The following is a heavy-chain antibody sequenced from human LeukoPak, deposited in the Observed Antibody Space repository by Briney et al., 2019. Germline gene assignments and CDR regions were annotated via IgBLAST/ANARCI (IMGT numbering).Heavy chain of an antibody. Sequence: SETLSLTCNVSGGSISSHYWSWIRQPPGKGLEWIGYIYYSGSTNYNPSLKSRVTISVDTSKNQFSLKLSSVTAADTAVYYCARALNTIFGVVIPNWFDPWGQGTLVTVSS. D-gene: IGHD3-3*01. CDR2: IYYSGST. CDR3: ARALNTIFGVVIPNWFDP. CDR1: GGSISSHY. J-gene: IGHJ5*02. V-gene: IGHV4-59*11.